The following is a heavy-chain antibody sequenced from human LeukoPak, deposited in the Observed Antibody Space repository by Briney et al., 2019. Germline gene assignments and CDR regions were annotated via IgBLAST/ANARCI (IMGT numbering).Heavy chain of an antibody. CDR2: IYYSGST. CDR1: GGSISSSSYY. V-gene: IGHV4-39*01. J-gene: IGHJ5*02. Sequence: PSETLSLTCTVSGGSISSSSYYWGWIRQPPGKGLEWIGSIYYSGSTYYNPSLKSRVTISVDTSKNQFSLKLSSVTAADTAVYYCAIGSGQSYYYGSGSYKKPYNWFDPWGQGTLVSVSS. CDR3: AIGSGQSYYYGSGSYKKPYNWFDP. D-gene: IGHD3-10*01.